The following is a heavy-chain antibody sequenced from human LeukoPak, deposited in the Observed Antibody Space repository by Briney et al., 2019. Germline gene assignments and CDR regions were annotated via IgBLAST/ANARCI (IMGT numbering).Heavy chain of an antibody. D-gene: IGHD1-26*01. CDR1: GYTFTGYY. CDR3: ARDLVGATRGKFDY. CDR2: INPNSGGT. J-gene: IGHJ4*02. Sequence: GAPVKVSCKASGYTFTGYYMHWVRQAPGQGLEWMGWINPNSGGTNYAQKFQGRVTMTRDTSISTAYMELSRLKSDDTAVYYCARDLVGATRGKFDYWGQGTLVTVSS. V-gene: IGHV1-2*02.